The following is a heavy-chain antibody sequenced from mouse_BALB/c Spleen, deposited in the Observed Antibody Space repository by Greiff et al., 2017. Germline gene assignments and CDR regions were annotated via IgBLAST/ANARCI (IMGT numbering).Heavy chain of an antibody. CDR2: ISSGGSYT. V-gene: IGHV5-9-3*01. J-gene: IGHJ3*01. D-gene: IGHD1-1*02. CDR1: GFTFSSYA. Sequence: EVKLVESGGGLVKPGGSLKLSCAASGFTFSSYAMAWVRQTPEKRLEWVATISSGGSYTYYPDSVKGRFTISRDNAKNTLYLQMSSLRSEDTAMYYCARHGRASWFAYWGQGTLVTVSA. CDR3: ARHGRASWFAY.